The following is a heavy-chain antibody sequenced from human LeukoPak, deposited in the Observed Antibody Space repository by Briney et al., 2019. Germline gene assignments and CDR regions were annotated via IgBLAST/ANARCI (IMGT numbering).Heavy chain of an antibody. J-gene: IGHJ5*02. CDR1: GFTLSDYH. CDR2: ISGNGTTT. CDR3: ARDEGTPST. V-gene: IGHV3-11*04. D-gene: IGHD1-14*01. Sequence: GGSLRLSCVAYGFTLSDYHMSWVGQAPGKGREWLSDISGNGTTTDSADSVKSRFTISRDNAKKSLYLQMNGLRAEDTAVYYCARDEGTPSTWGQGTLVTVSS.